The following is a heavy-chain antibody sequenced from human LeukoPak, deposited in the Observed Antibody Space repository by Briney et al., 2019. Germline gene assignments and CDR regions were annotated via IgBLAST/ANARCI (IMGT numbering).Heavy chain of an antibody. CDR3: ATRGSDFWSGFDY. CDR1: GNTLRELP. CDR2: FDPENAEI. D-gene: IGHD3-3*01. Sequence: VASVKVSCKLSGNTLRELPIQWVRRAGGKGPEWMAGFDPENAEIVYAQKFQGRVTMTEDTSTNTAYMELTSLTSDDTALYYCATRGSDFWSGFDYWGQGTQVTVSS. J-gene: IGHJ4*02. V-gene: IGHV1-24*01.